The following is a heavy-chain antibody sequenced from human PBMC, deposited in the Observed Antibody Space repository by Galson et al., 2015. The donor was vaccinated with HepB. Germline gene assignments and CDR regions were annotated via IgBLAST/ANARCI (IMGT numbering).Heavy chain of an antibody. Sequence: SLRLSCATSGFTFSTYSMNWVRQAPGKGLEWLSSISSSSFYIYYADSVRGRFTISRDDAKNSLYLQMNSLRVDDTAVYYCARDLYSSGWARYWGQGTQVTISS. V-gene: IGHV3-21*01. CDR2: ISSSSFYI. J-gene: IGHJ4*02. CDR1: GFTFSTYS. CDR3: ARDLYSSGWARY. D-gene: IGHD6-19*01.